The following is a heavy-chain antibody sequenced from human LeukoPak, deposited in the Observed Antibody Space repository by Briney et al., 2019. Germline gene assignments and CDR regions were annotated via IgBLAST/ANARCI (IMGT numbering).Heavy chain of an antibody. J-gene: IGHJ4*02. D-gene: IGHD6-6*01. V-gene: IGHV3-9*03. CDR3: AKDRGYSSSSGGTFDS. CDR2: ISWNSATI. Sequence: GGSLRLSCAASGFIFDDYAMHWVRQGPGKGLEWVSGISWNSATIGYADSVKGRFTISRDNAKNSPYLQMNSLRAEDMALYYCAKDRGYSSSSGGTFDSWGQGTLVTVSP. CDR1: GFIFDDYA.